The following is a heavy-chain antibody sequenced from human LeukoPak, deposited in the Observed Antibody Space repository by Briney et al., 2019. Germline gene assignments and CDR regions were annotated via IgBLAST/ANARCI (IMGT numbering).Heavy chain of an antibody. J-gene: IGHJ4*02. CDR2: ISSSSSYI. CDR3: ARDVSYTSGNFDY. Sequence: GGSLRLSCAASGFTFSSYSMNWVRQAPGKGLEWVSSISSSSSYIYYADSVKGRFTISRDNAKNSLYLQMNSLRIEDTAVYYCARDVSYTSGNFDYWGQGTLVTVSS. D-gene: IGHD6-19*01. CDR1: GFTFSSYS. V-gene: IGHV3-21*01.